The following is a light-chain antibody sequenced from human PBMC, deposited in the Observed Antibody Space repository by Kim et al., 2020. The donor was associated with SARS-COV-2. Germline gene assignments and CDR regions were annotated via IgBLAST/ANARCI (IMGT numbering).Light chain of an antibody. CDR2: DVS. J-gene: IGLJ3*02. CDR1: SSDFGGYNF. Sequence: GQSITISSPGTSSDFGGYNFVSWYQQYPGKAPKLMVYDVSKRPSGVSNRFSGSKSGNTASLTISGLQAEDEADYYCSSYTRSSSFGFGGGTQLTVL. V-gene: IGLV2-14*03. CDR3: SSYTRSSSFG.